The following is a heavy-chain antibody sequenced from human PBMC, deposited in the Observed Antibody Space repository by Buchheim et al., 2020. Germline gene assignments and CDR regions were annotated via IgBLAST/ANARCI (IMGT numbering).Heavy chain of an antibody. CDR2: IWYDGSNK. CDR1: GFHFRHYA. J-gene: IGHJ6*02. CDR3: ARESGREYCSGGSCYYGMDV. Sequence: QVSLVESGGGVVQPGRPLRLSCVASGFHFRHYAMHWVRRTPGKGLEWVAVIWYDGSNKYYADSVKGRFTISRDNSKNTLYLQMNSLRAEDTAVYYCARESGREYCSGGSCYYGMDVWGQGTT. D-gene: IGHD2-15*01. V-gene: IGHV3-33*08.